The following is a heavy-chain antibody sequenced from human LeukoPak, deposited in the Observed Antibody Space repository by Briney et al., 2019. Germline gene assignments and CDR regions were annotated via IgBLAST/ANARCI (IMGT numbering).Heavy chain of an antibody. J-gene: IGHJ4*02. D-gene: IGHD6-6*01. Sequence: PGGSLRLSCAASGFTFSSYWMHWVRQAAGKGLVWVSRINGDGSSTSYADSVKGRFTISRDNAKNTLYLQMNSLRAEDTAVYYCARAGNSSSRRYFDYWGQGTLVTVSS. CDR1: GFTFSSYW. CDR3: ARAGNSSSRRYFDY. V-gene: IGHV3-74*01. CDR2: INGDGSST.